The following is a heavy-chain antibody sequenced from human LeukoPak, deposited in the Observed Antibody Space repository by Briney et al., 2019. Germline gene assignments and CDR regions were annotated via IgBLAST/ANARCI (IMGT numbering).Heavy chain of an antibody. CDR1: GFTFNRCW. V-gene: IGHV3-30*18. D-gene: IGHD3-16*01. J-gene: IGHJ4*02. CDR2: ISNDESKK. CDR3: AKDRYSYAFEYFES. Sequence: GGSLRLSCVVSGFTFNRCWMNWVRQAPGKGLEWVAVISNDESKKYYADSVKGRFTISRDNSKNTLFLQVSSLRAEDTAVYYCAKDRYSYAFEYFESWGQGTLVTVSS.